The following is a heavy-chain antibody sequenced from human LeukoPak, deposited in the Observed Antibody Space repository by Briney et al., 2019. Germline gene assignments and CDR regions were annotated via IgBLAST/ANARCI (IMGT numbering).Heavy chain of an antibody. V-gene: IGHV3-23*01. Sequence: PGGSLRLSCAAPGFTFSSYEMNWVRQAPGKGLEWVSVISGSGGSTYYEDSVKGRFTISRDNSKNTLYLQMNSLRAEDTAVYYCANRTPEGAFDIWGQGTMVTVSS. CDR2: ISGSGGST. CDR1: GFTFSSYE. CDR3: ANRTPEGAFDI. J-gene: IGHJ3*02. D-gene: IGHD1-14*01.